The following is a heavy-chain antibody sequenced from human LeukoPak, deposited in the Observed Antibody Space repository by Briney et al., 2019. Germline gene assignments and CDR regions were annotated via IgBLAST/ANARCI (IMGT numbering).Heavy chain of an antibody. D-gene: IGHD7-27*01. CDR3: AKVPGYYYYMDV. CDR1: GFTFSSYA. Sequence: GGSLRLSCSASGFTFSSYAMSWGRQAPGEGLEWVSAISGSGGSTYYADSVKGRFTISRDNSKNTLYLQMNSLRAEDTAVYYCAKVPGYYYYMDVWGKGTTVTVSS. V-gene: IGHV3-23*01. CDR2: ISGSGGST. J-gene: IGHJ6*03.